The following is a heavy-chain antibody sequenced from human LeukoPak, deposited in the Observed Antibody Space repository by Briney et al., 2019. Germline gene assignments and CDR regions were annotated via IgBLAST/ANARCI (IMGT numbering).Heavy chain of an antibody. CDR3: ARDGWVGRQQLVPGRDAFDI. J-gene: IGHJ3*02. CDR1: GGSISSYY. Sequence: SETLSLTCTVSGGSISSYYWSWIRQPAGKGLEWIGRIYTSGSTNYNPSLKNRVTMSVDTSKNQFSLKLSSVTAADTAVYYCARDGWVGRQQLVPGRDAFDIWGQGTMVTVSS. CDR2: IYTSGST. D-gene: IGHD6-13*01. V-gene: IGHV4-4*07.